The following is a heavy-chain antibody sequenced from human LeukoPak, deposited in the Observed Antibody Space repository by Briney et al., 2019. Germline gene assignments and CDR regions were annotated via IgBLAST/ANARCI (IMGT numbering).Heavy chain of an antibody. Sequence: GGSLRLSCAASGFTFSSYGMHWVRQAPGKGLEWVAVISYDGSNKYYADSVKGRFTISRDNSKNTLYLQMNSLRAEDTAVYYCAKDDDGYPFDYWGQGTLVTVSS. CDR2: ISYDGSNK. D-gene: IGHD5-24*01. CDR1: GFTFSSYG. CDR3: AKDDDGYPFDY. V-gene: IGHV3-30*18. J-gene: IGHJ4*02.